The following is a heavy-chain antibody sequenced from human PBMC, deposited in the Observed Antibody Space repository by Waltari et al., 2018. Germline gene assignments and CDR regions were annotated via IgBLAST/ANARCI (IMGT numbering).Heavy chain of an antibody. D-gene: IGHD6-6*01. CDR3: ARDLGISSSRILDY. Sequence: GRLVQSGGEVKKHGESLKISSKGSGYTLTSYWIGWVRQRHGKGREWGGIIYPGDSDTRYRPSFQGKVTSSADRSITNAYLQWSTLNASDTAMYYCARDLGISSSRILDYWGQGTLVTVSS. V-gene: IGHV5-51*01. CDR1: GYTLTSYW. CDR2: IYPGDSDT. J-gene: IGHJ4*02.